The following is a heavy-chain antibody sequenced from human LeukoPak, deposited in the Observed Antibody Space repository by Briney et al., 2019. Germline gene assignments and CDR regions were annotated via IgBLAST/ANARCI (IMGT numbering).Heavy chain of an antibody. CDR1: GFTFSNAW. J-gene: IGHJ6*02. CDR3: ARQGNHYDMDV. Sequence: GGSLRLSCAASGFTFSNAWMSWVRQAPGKGLEWVSYISSSGYTIYYADSVKGRFTISRENAKNALYLQMNSLRAGDTAVYYCARQGNHYDMDVWGQGTTVTVSS. CDR2: ISSSGYTI. V-gene: IGHV3-48*01.